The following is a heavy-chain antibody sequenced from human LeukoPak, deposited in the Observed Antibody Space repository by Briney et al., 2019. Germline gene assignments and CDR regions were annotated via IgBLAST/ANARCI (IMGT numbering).Heavy chain of an antibody. CDR1: GYTFTSYG. Sequence: WASVKVSCKASGYTFTSYGISWVRQAPGQGLEWMGWISAYNGNTNYAQKLQGRVTMTTDTSTSTAYMELRSLRSDDTAVYYCARDTYYYDSSGYYYFPGDRYSVLGSKNDAFDIWGQGTMVTVSS. D-gene: IGHD3-22*01. J-gene: IGHJ3*02. V-gene: IGHV1-18*01. CDR3: ARDTYYYDSSGYYYFPGDRYSVLGSKNDAFDI. CDR2: ISAYNGNT.